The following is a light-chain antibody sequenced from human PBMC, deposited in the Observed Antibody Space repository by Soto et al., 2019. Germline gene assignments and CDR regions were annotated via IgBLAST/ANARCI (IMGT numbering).Light chain of an antibody. CDR3: QQYNNWPRT. J-gene: IGKJ1*01. CDR2: GAS. V-gene: IGKV3-15*01. CDR1: QSVSSN. Sequence: EIVLTQSQGTLSLCPGEWGRLXVRASQSVSSNLAWYQQKPGQAPRLLIYGASTRATGIPARFSGSGSGTEFTLTISSLQSEDFAVYYCQQYNNWPRTFGQGTKVDIK.